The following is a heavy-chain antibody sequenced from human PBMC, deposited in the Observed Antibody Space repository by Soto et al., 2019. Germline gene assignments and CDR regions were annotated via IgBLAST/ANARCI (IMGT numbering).Heavy chain of an antibody. J-gene: IGHJ4*02. CDR1: GFSFSTYN. CDR2: ISTTSFTI. V-gene: IGHV3-48*02. Sequence: XGSLRLSCAASGFSFSTYNMDWVRKAPGKGPEWIAYISTTSFTIYYADSVKGRFTISRDNDRNSLYLEMNSLRDEDTAVYYCARDRCYDGTCYSASDYWGQGTLVTVSS. CDR3: ARDRCYDGTCYSASDY. D-gene: IGHD2-15*01.